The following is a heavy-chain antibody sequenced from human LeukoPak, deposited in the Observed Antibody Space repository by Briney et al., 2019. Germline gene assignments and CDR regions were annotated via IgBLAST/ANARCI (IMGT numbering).Heavy chain of an antibody. J-gene: IGHJ3*02. Sequence: PGGTLRLSCAASGFTFKNYWMNWVRQAPGKGLEWVANIKQDGSEKYYVDSVKGRFTISRDNAKNSLYLQMNSLRAEDTAVYYCARIRLRYYDWRAGGAFDIWGQGTMVTVSS. D-gene: IGHD3-9*01. CDR2: IKQDGSEK. CDR3: ARIRLRYYDWRAGGAFDI. V-gene: IGHV3-7*01. CDR1: GFTFKNYW.